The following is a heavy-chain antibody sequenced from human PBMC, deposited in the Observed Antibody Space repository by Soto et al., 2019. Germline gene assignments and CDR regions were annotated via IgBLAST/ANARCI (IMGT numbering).Heavy chain of an antibody. CDR1: GYTFTSYG. Sequence: QVQLVQSGAEVKKPGASVKVSCKASGYTFTSYGISWVRQAPGQGLEWMGWISAYNGNTNYAQKLQGRVTMTTDTPTITYCMELRSLRSDDTAVYYCATLSIVVVPAAHDPLEYSGHGTLVTVSS. D-gene: IGHD2-2*01. J-gene: IGHJ4*01. CDR2: ISAYNGNT. V-gene: IGHV1-18*01. CDR3: ATLSIVVVPAAHDPLEY.